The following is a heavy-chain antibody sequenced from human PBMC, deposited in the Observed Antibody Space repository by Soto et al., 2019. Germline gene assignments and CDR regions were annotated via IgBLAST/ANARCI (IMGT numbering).Heavy chain of an antibody. Sequence: QVQLQESGPGLVKPSETLSLTCTVSGGSISTYYWSWIRQPPGKGLEWIGNIYYSGSTNYNPSLESRVTISVDTSKKQFSLKPSSVTAADTAVYYCARHPRTGYSYYMDVWGKGTTVTVSS. CDR1: GGSISTYY. CDR2: IYYSGST. J-gene: IGHJ6*03. V-gene: IGHV4-59*08. CDR3: ARHPRTGYSYYMDV.